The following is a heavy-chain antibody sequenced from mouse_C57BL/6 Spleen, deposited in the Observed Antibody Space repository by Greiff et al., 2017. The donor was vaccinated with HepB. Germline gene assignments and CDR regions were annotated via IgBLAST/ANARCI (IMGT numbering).Heavy chain of an antibody. V-gene: IGHV1-76*01. CDR1: GYTFTDYY. CDR3: ARKTRYYDYDGFDY. D-gene: IGHD2-4*01. Sequence: QVQLQQSGAELVRPGASVKLSCKASGYTFTDYYINWVKQRPGQGLEWIARIYPGSGNTYYNEKFKGKATLTAEKSSSTAYMQLSSLTSEDSAVYFCARKTRYYDYDGFDYWGQGTTRTVSS. CDR2: IYPGSGNT. J-gene: IGHJ2*01.